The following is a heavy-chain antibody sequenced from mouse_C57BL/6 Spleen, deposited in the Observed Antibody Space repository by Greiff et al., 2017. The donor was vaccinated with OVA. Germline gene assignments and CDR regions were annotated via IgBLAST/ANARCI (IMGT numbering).Heavy chain of an antibody. CDR3: ARDGDIGNLGYFDV. J-gene: IGHJ1*03. CDR1: GFTFSAYY. V-gene: IGHV5-16*01. CDR2: INYDGSST. Sequence: DVMLVESEGGLVQPGSSMKLSCTASGFTFSAYYMAWVRQVPEKGLEWVANINYDGSSTDYLDSLKSRFIISRDNAKNILYLQMSRLKSEDTATYYSARDGDIGNLGYFDVWGTGTTVTVSS. D-gene: IGHD4-1*01.